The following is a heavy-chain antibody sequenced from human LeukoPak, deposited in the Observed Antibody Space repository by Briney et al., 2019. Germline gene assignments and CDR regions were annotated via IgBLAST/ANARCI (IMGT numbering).Heavy chain of an antibody. D-gene: IGHD2-15*01. CDR3: ARDARYCSGGSSYNAFDI. V-gene: IGHV1-2*02. J-gene: IGHJ3*02. CDR1: GYTFTGYY. CDR2: INPNSGGT. Sequence: ASVKVSCKASGYTFTGYYMHWVRQAPGQGLEWMGWINPNSGGTNYAQKFQGRVTMTRDTSTSTAYMELSRLRSDDTAVYYCARDARYCSGGSSYNAFDIWGQGTMVTVSS.